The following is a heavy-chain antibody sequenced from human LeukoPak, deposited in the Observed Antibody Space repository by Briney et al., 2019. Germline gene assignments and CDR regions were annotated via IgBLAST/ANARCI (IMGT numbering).Heavy chain of an antibody. CDR1: GYIFTSYY. CDR2: INPSGGST. D-gene: IGHD3-22*01. J-gene: IGHJ4*02. V-gene: IGHV1-46*01. Sequence: ASVKVSCKASGYIFTSYYMHWVRQAPGQGLEGMRIINPSGGSTSYAQKFQGRVTMTRDTSTSTVYMELSSLRSEDTAVYYCARGTVNYYDSSGYYYLGDYWGQGTLVTVSS. CDR3: ARGTVNYYDSSGYYYLGDY.